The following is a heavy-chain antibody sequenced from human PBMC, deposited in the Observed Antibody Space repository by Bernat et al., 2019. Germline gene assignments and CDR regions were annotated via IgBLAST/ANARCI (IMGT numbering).Heavy chain of an antibody. CDR3: ARGPSSSPFYDY. Sequence: QVQLVQSGAEVKKPGASVKVSCKASGYTFTGYYMHWVRQAPGQGLEWMGWINPNRGGTNYAQKFQGWVTMTRDTSISTAYMELSRLRSDDTAVYYCARGPSSSPFYDYWGQGTLVTVSS. J-gene: IGHJ4*02. CDR2: INPNRGGT. V-gene: IGHV1-2*04. CDR1: GYTFTGYY. D-gene: IGHD6-6*01.